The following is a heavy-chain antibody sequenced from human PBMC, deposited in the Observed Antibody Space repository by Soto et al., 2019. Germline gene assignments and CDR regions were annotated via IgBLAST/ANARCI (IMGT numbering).Heavy chain of an antibody. J-gene: IGHJ3*02. D-gene: IGHD6-19*01. CDR3: TRVQGKQWLEDAFDI. CDR1: GFTFGDYA. CDR2: IRSKAYGGTT. Sequence: GGSLRLSCTASGFTFGDYAMSWFRQAPGKGLEWVGFIRSKAYGGTTGYAASVKGRFTISRDDSKSIAYLQMNSLKTEDTAVYYCTRVQGKQWLEDAFDIWGQGTMVTVSS. V-gene: IGHV3-49*03.